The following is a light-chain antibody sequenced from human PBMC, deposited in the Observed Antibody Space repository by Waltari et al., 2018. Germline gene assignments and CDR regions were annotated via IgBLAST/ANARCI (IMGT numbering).Light chain of an antibody. CDR2: KDN. Sequence: SYELTQPPPVAVSPGQTARIPCSGDALPVQYANWYQQREGQAPMLVIYKDNERPSGIPERYSGSSSGTIVTLTISGVQAEDEADYYCRSADSSGAYRVFGGGTKLTVL. V-gene: IGLV3-25*03. CDR1: ALPVQY. J-gene: IGLJ3*02. CDR3: RSADSSGAYRV.